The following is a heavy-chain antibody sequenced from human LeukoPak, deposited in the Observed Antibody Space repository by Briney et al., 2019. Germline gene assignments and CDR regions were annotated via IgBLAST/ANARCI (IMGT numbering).Heavy chain of an antibody. D-gene: IGHD3-16*02. CDR2: ISGSGGST. CDR1: GFTFSSYA. Sequence: GGSLRLSCAASGFTFSSYAMSWVRQAPGKGLEWVSAISGSGGSTYYADSVKGRFTISRDNSKNTLYLQMNSLRAEDTAVYYCAKPMLRDCSVVWGSYRSGGFDYWGQGTLVTVSS. CDR3: AKPMLRDCSVVWGSYRSGGFDY. J-gene: IGHJ4*02. V-gene: IGHV3-23*01.